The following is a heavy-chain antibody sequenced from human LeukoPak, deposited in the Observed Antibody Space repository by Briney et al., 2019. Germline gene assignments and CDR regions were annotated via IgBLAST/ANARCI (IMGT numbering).Heavy chain of an antibody. J-gene: IGHJ3*02. Sequence: WASVEVSCKASGYTFTSYYMHWVRQAPGQGLEWMGIINPSGGSTSYAQKFQGRVTMTRDMSTSTVYMELSSLRSEDTAVYYCARAYLMTTVKHTHHDAFDIWGQGTMVTVSS. CDR3: ARAYLMTTVKHTHHDAFDI. V-gene: IGHV1-46*01. CDR1: GYTFTSYY. D-gene: IGHD4-17*01. CDR2: INPSGGST.